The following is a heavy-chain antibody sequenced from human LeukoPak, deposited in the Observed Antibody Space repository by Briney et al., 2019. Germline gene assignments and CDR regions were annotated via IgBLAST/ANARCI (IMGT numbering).Heavy chain of an antibody. V-gene: IGHV4-39*07. CDR3: ARYWVYDILTGYYFRGYMDV. CDR2: IFYSGGT. Sequence: PSETLSLTCTVSGGSINTPNYYWGWIRQTPGEGLEWIGNIFYSGGTYYSPSLTSRVTISLHTSRNQFSLKLNSVTAADTAVYYCARYWVYDILTGYYFRGYMDVWGKGTTVTISS. CDR1: GGSINTPNYY. D-gene: IGHD3-9*01. J-gene: IGHJ6*03.